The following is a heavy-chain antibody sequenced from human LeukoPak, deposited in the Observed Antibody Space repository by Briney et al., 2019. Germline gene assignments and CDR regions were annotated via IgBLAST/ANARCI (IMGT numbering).Heavy chain of an antibody. CDR3: ARDGIVVVPAANFYYYYGMDV. CDR2: IIPIFGTA. V-gene: IGHV1-69*13. Sequence: VASVKVSCKASGGTFSSYAISWVRQAPGQGLEWMGGIIPIFGTANYAQKFQGRVTITADESTSTAYMELSSLRSEDTAVYYCARDGIVVVPAANFYYYYGMDVWGQGTTVTVSS. J-gene: IGHJ6*02. D-gene: IGHD2-2*01. CDR1: GGTFSSYA.